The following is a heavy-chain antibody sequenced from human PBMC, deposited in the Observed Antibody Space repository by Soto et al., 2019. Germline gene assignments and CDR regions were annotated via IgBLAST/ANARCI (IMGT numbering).Heavy chain of an antibody. D-gene: IGHD3-22*01. V-gene: IGHV3-9*01. Sequence: SLRLSCAASGFTFDDYAMHWVRQAPGKGLEWVSGISWNSGSIGYADSVKGRFTISRDNAKNSLYLQMNSLGAEDTALYYCAKDSSPYYYDSSGYNDYWGQGTLVTVSS. CDR1: GFTFDDYA. CDR2: ISWNSGSI. J-gene: IGHJ4*02. CDR3: AKDSSPYYYDSSGYNDY.